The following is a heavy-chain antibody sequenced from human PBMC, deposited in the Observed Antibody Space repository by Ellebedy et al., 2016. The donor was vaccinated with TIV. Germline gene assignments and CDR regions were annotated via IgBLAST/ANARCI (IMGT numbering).Heavy chain of an antibody. D-gene: IGHD1-26*01. CDR2: INPSGGST. Sequence: AASVKVSCKASGYIFTSYYMHWVRQAPGQGIEWMRIINPSGGSTSYAQKFQGRVTMTRDTSTSTVYMELSSLRSEDTAVYYCARDRGGATITSYYYYGMDVWGQGTTVTVSS. V-gene: IGHV1-46*01. CDR1: GYIFTSYY. CDR3: ARDRGGATITSYYYYGMDV. J-gene: IGHJ6*02.